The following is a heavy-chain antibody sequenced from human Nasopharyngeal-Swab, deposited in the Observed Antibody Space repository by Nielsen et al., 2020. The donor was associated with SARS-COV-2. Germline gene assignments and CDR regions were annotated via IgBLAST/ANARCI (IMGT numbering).Heavy chain of an antibody. CDR3: AREIGEDEDLDY. D-gene: IGHD3-3*01. CDR1: GYTFTGYY. CDR2: INPNSGGT. J-gene: IGHJ4*02. Sequence: ASVKVSCKASGYTFTGYYMHWVRQAPGQGLEWMGRINPNSGGTNYAQKFQGRVTMTRDTSISTAYMALSRLRSDDTAVYYCAREIGEDEDLDYWGQGTLVTVSS. V-gene: IGHV1-2*06.